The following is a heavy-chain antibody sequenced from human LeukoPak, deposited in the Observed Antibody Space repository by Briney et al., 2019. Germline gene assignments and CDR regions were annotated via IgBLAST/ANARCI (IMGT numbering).Heavy chain of an antibody. V-gene: IGHV4-4*07. CDR1: GGSISSYY. CDR3: ARDGFDGSYYYYYMDV. Sequence: SKTLSLTCTVSGGSISSYYWSWIRQPAGKGLEWIGRIYTSGSTNYNPSLKSRVTMSVDTSKNQFSPKLSSVTAADTAVYYCARDGFDGSYYYYYMDVWGKGTTVAVSS. CDR2: IYTSGST. J-gene: IGHJ6*03. D-gene: IGHD1-26*01.